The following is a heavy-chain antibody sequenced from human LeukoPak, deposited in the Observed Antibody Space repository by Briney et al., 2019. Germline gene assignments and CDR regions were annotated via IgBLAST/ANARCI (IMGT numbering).Heavy chain of an antibody. CDR1: GFTFSTYG. CDR2: ISSTSSTI. CDR3: ARERVDHSSGWSGLFDY. D-gene: IGHD6-19*01. Sequence: QSGGSLRLSCAASGFTFSTYGMNWVRQAPGKGLQWVSYISSTSSTIYYADSVKGRFTISRDNAKNSLYLQMNSLRAEDTAVYYCARERVDHSSGWSGLFDYWGQGTLVTVSS. V-gene: IGHV3-48*04. J-gene: IGHJ4*02.